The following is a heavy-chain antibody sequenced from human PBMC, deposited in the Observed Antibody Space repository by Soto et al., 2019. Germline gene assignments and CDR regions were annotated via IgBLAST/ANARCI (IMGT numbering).Heavy chain of an antibody. CDR1: GGSMSNYF. Sequence: SETLSLTCAVSGGSMSNYFWSWIRQPAGKGLECIGRIYSSGSTSYNPSLKSRVTVSVDTSKNQFSLRLTSMTAADMAVYYCARGLSAFDPWGQGTLVTVSS. V-gene: IGHV4-4*07. CDR3: ARGLSAFDP. CDR2: IYSSGST. D-gene: IGHD3-16*01. J-gene: IGHJ5*02.